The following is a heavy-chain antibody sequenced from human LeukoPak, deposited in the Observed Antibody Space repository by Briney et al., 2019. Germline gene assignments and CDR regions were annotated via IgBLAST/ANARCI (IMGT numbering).Heavy chain of an antibody. CDR1: GFTFSDYY. J-gene: IGHJ4*02. CDR3: ARTMVRGVSPIDY. V-gene: IGHV3-11*01. Sequence: GGSLRLSCAASGFTFSDYYMSWIRQAPGKGLEWVSYISSSGNTIYYADSVKGRFTISRDNAKNSLYLQMNSLRAEDTAVYYCARTMVRGVSPIDYWGQGTLVTVSS. D-gene: IGHD3-10*01. CDR2: ISSSGNTI.